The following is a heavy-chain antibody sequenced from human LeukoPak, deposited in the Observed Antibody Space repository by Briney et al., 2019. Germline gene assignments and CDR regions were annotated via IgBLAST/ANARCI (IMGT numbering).Heavy chain of an antibody. CDR1: GGTFSSYA. D-gene: IGHD2-15*01. CDR3: ATDIALGGFDY. CDR2: IIPIFGTA. V-gene: IGHV1-69*05. Sequence: SVKVSCKASGGTFSSYAISWVRQAPGQGLEWMGGIIPIFGTANYAQKFQGRVTMTTDTSTSTAYMELRSLRSDDTAVYYCATDIALGGFDYWGQGTLVTVSS. J-gene: IGHJ4*02.